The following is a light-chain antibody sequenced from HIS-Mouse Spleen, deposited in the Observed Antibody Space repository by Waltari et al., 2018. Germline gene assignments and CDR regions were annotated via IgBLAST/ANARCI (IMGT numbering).Light chain of an antibody. CDR2: GAA. CDR3: QQYNNWPLT. J-gene: IGKJ4*01. V-gene: IGKV3-15*01. CDR1: QSVSRN. Sequence: EIVMTQSPATLSVSPGERATLSCRPSQSVSRNLAWYQQKPGQAPTLLIYGAATRATGIPARFSGSGSGTEFTLPISSMQSEDFAVYYCQQYNNWPLTFGGGTKVEIK.